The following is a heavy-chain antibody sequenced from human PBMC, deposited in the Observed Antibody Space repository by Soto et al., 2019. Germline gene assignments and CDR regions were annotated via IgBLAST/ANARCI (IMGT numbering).Heavy chain of an antibody. CDR3: ARIPSVAGSGYYYGMDV. V-gene: IGHV2-26*01. J-gene: IGHJ6*02. Sequence: QVTLKESGLVLVNPTETLTLTCTVSGFSLSNGRMGVSWIRQPPGKALEWLAHIFSNDEKSYCTSLKSRLTISKDTSKGQVVLTMTSMDPADTGTYYCARIPSVAGSGYYYGMDVWGQGTTVTVSS. CDR2: IFSNDEK. D-gene: IGHD5-12*01. CDR1: GFSLSNGRMG.